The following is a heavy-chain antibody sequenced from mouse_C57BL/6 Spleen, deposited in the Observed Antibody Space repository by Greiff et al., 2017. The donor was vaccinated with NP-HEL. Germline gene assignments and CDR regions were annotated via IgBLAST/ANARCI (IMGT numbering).Heavy chain of an antibody. V-gene: IGHV5-9-1*02. Sequence: EVQLVESGEGLVKPGGSLKLSCAASGFTFSSYAMSWVRQTPEKRLEWVAYISSGGDYIYYADTVKGRFTISRDNARNTLYLQMSSLKSEDTAMYYCTRGYGSPDYFDYWGQGTTLTVSS. D-gene: IGHD1-1*01. CDR3: TRGYGSPDYFDY. CDR1: GFTFSSYA. J-gene: IGHJ2*01. CDR2: ISSGGDYI.